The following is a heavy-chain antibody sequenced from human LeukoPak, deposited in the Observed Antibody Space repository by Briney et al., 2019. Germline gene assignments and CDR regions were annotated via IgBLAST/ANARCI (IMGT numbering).Heavy chain of an antibody. V-gene: IGHV4-59*01. CDR3: ARSTWLLDK. CDR1: GGSISPYY. J-gene: IGHJ4*02. Sequence: SETLSLTCTVPGGSISPYYWSWIRQPPGKGLEWIWYIYYSGSTNYSPSLKSRVTISLDTSKNQFSLKLSSVTAADTAVYYCARSTWLLDKWGQGTLVTVSS. CDR2: IYYSGST. D-gene: IGHD5-12*01.